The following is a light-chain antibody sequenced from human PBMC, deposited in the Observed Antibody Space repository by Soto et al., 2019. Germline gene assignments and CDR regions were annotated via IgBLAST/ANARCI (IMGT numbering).Light chain of an antibody. CDR1: SSDVGGYNY. Sequence: QSALTQPASVSGSPGQSITISCTGTSSDVGGYNYVSWYQQHPGKAPKLMIYDVSNRPSGVSNRFSGSKSGNTASLTISGLQADDEADYYCSSYTSTSPDVVFGRGTTLTLL. V-gene: IGLV2-14*01. CDR2: DVS. CDR3: SSYTSTSPDVV. J-gene: IGLJ2*01.